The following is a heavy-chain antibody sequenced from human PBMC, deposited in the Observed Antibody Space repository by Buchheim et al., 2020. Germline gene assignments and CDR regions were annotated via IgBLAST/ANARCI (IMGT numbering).Heavy chain of an antibody. CDR1: SGSVGSRTYH. CDR3: ARDRAGDYDIMTGTYFYGMDV. V-gene: IGHV4-61*01. D-gene: IGHD3-9*01. CDR2: ISYTEST. Sequence: QVQLQESGPGLVKPSETLSLTCTVSSGSVGSRTYHWSWIRQPPGKGLEWIGHISYTESTNYSPSLKSRATIPVDMSKNQFSLKLTSMTAADTAVYYCARDRAGDYDIMTGTYFYGMDVWGQGTT. J-gene: IGHJ6*02.